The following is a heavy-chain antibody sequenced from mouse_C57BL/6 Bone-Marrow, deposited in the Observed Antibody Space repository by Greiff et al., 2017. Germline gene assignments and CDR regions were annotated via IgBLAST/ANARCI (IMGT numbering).Heavy chain of an antibody. D-gene: IGHD1-1*01. Sequence: QVQLQQPGAELVKPGASVKLSCKASGYTFTSYWMHWVKQRPGRGLEWIGRIDPNSGGTKYNEKFKSKATLTVDKPSNTAYMQLSSLTTEDSAIYYCARGACTTVVVDYWGQGTTLTVSS. J-gene: IGHJ2*01. CDR3: ARGACTTVVVDY. CDR2: IDPNSGGT. CDR1: GYTFTSYW. V-gene: IGHV1-62-3*01.